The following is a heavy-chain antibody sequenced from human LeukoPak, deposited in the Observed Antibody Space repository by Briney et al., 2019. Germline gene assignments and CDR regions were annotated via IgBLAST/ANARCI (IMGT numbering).Heavy chain of an antibody. J-gene: IGHJ5*02. CDR2: INHSGST. CDR3: ARARKKWLVKGDWFDP. V-gene: IGHV4-34*01. CDR1: GGSFSGYY. D-gene: IGHD6-19*01. Sequence: SETLSLTCTVYGGSFSGYYWSWIRQPPGKGLEWIGEINHSGSTNYNPSLKSRVTISVDTSKNQFSLKLSSVTAADTAVYYCARARKKWLVKGDWFDPWGQGTLVTVSS.